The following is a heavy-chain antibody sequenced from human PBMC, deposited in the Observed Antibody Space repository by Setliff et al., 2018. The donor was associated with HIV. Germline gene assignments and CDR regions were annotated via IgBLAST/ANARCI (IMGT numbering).Heavy chain of an antibody. J-gene: IGHJ3*02. D-gene: IGHD5-18*01. CDR2: IYYNGNT. V-gene: IGHV4-39*01. CDR3: AKRPGYGYPFHI. Sequence: ETLSLTCPVSGGSISSTTYCWGWIRQPPGKGLEWIGTIYYNGNTFYDPSLKSRVTISIDMSKNQFSLKLTSVAAADTAVYYCAKRPGYGYPFHIWGQGTMVTVSS. CDR1: GGSISSTTYC.